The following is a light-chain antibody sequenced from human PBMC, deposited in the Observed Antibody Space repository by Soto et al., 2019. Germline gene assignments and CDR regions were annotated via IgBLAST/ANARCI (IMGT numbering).Light chain of an antibody. Sequence: DIQMTQSPSTLSASVGDRVTITCRASQSISTSLAWYQQKPGKAPKVLIYKASSLASGVPSRFSGSGSGTEFALTISSLQPDYVASYYCQHCDSYWTFGQGTKVEIK. V-gene: IGKV1-5*03. J-gene: IGKJ1*01. CDR2: KAS. CDR1: QSISTS. CDR3: QHCDSYWT.